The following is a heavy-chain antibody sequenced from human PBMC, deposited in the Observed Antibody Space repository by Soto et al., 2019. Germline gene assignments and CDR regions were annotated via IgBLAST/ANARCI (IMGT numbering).Heavy chain of an antibody. D-gene: IGHD6-19*01. J-gene: IGHJ5*02. V-gene: IGHV3-11*01. CDR3: ARDRSIAVAEPRFDP. CDR2: ISSSGSTI. CDR1: GFTFSDYY. Sequence: GGSLRLSCAASGFTFSDYYMSWIRQAPGKGLEWVSYISSSGSTIYYADSVKGRFTISRDNAKNSLYLQMNSLRAEDTAVYYCARDRSIAVAEPRFDPWGQGTLVTVSS.